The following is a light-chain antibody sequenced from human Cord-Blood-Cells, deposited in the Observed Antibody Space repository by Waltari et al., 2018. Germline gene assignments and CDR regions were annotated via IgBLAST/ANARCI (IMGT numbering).Light chain of an antibody. V-gene: IGKV3-20*01. J-gene: IGKJ2*01. Sequence: EIVLTQSPGTLSLSPGERATLSCRASQSVSSSYLAWYQQKPGQAPRLLIYGASSRATGIPDMFSGSGSGTDFTLTISRLEPEDFAVYYCQQYGSSPPRYTFGQGTKLEIK. CDR1: QSVSSSY. CDR3: QQYGSSPPRYT. CDR2: GAS.